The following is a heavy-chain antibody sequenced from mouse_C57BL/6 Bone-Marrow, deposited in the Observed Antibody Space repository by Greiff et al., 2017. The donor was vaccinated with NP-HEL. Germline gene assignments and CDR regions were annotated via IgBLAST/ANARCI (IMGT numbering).Heavy chain of an antibody. V-gene: IGHV7-3*01. J-gene: IGHJ2*01. Sequence: EVQVVESGGGLVQPGGSLSLSCAASGFTFTDYYMSWVRQPPGKALEWLGFIRNKANGYTTEYSASVKGRFTISRDNSQSILYLQMNALRAEDSATYYCARSTTVVATGYFDYWGQGTTLTVSS. CDR1: GFTFTDYY. CDR3: ARSTTVVATGYFDY. D-gene: IGHD1-1*01. CDR2: IRNKANGYTT.